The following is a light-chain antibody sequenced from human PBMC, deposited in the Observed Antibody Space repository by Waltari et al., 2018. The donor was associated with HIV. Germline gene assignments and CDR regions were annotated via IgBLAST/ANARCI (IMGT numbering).Light chain of an antibody. J-gene: IGKJ1*01. CDR1: LSVSSN. V-gene: IGKV3-15*01. Sequence: IVMTHSPATLSVSPGERATLACRASLSVSSNLARYPQKPGQAPRHLIYGAATRATGIPARFSGSGSGKEFTHTISSRQSEDFAVYYCQQYNNWWTCGQGTKVEIK. CDR2: GAA. CDR3: QQYNNWWT.